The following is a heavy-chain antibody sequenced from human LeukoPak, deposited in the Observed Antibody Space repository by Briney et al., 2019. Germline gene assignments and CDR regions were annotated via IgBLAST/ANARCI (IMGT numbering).Heavy chain of an antibody. CDR3: ASLVSSFWSGKSTYDFDY. Sequence: GGSLRLSCAASGFTFSSYRMNWVRQAPGKGLEWVSYISSSSSTIYYADSVKGRFTISRDNAKNSLYLQMNSLRAEDTAVYYCASLVSSFWSGKSTYDFDYWGQGTLVTVSS. V-gene: IGHV3-48*01. J-gene: IGHJ4*02. CDR1: GFTFSSYR. CDR2: ISSSSSTI. D-gene: IGHD3-3*01.